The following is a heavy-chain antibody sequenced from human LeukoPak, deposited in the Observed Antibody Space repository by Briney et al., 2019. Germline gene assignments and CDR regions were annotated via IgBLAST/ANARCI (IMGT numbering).Heavy chain of an antibody. Sequence: GGSLRLSCAASGFTFSSYGMHWVRQAPGKGLEWVAFIRYDGSNKYYADSVKGRFTISRDNSKNTLYLQMNSLRAEDTAVYYCARDETHFYGSGSSNWFDPWGQGILVTVSS. V-gene: IGHV3-30*02. D-gene: IGHD3-10*01. CDR3: ARDETHFYGSGSSNWFDP. CDR2: IRYDGSNK. CDR1: GFTFSSYG. J-gene: IGHJ5*02.